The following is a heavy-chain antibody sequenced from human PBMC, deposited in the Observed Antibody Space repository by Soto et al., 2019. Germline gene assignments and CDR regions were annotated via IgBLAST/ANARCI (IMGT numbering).Heavy chain of an antibody. V-gene: IGHV1-58*01. Sequence: SVKVSCKASGFTFTSSAVQWVRQARGQRLEWIGWIVVGSGNTNYAQKFQERVTITRDMSTSTAYMELSSLRSEDTAVYYCAADQTAMVTFNYWGQGTLVTSPQ. CDR2: IVVGSGNT. J-gene: IGHJ4*02. CDR3: AADQTAMVTFNY. CDR1: GFTFTSSA. D-gene: IGHD5-18*01.